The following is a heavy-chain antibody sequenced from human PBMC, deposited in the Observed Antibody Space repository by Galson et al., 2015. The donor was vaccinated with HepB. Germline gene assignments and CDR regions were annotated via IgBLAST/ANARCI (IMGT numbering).Heavy chain of an antibody. D-gene: IGHD4-17*01. CDR2: ITGSGDNT. CDR1: GFRFNSYA. J-gene: IGHJ4*02. CDR3: ATHYPFSFGIGGPVTRLNYVDY. Sequence: SLRLSCAASGFRFNSYAMSWVRQAPGKGLEWVSDITGSGDNTYYAASVKGRYSISRDNSKNTLYLQMNSLRSGDAAVYYCATHYPFSFGIGGPVTRLNYVDYWGQGTLVTVFS. V-gene: IGHV3-23*01.